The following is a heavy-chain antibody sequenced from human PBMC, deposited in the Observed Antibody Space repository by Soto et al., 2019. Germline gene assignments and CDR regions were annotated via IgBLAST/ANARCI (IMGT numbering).Heavy chain of an antibody. CDR2: ISGRGGST. D-gene: IGHD3-10*01. CDR3: VRVAGSGGFYDY. Sequence: EVQLLESGGGMVQPGGSLRLSCAASGFIFSSYAMTWVRLAPGKGLEWVSGISGRGGSTFYADSVKGRFTLSRDNSKNMVYLQPNSLKAEDTAVYYCVRVAGSGGFYDYWGQGTLVTVSS. J-gene: IGHJ4*02. CDR1: GFIFSSYA. V-gene: IGHV3-23*01.